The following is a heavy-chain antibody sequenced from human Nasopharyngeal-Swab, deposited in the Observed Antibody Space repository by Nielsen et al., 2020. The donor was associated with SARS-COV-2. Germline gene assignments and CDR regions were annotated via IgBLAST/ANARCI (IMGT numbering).Heavy chain of an antibody. Sequence: ASVKVSCKTSGDTFTNSAISWVRQAPGQGLEWMGWIAYNGNTNYAQKFQGRVTMTTDISTSTAYMELRSLRSDDTAVYYCARDIHELWSGQFFDLWGQGSLVTVSS. CDR2: IAYNGNT. CDR3: ARDIHELWSGQFFDL. V-gene: IGHV1-18*01. D-gene: IGHD3-3*01. J-gene: IGHJ5*02. CDR1: GDTFTNSA.